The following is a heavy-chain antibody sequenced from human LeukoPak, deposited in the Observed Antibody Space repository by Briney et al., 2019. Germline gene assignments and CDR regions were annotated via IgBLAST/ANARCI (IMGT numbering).Heavy chain of an antibody. D-gene: IGHD6-19*01. CDR3: ARHAYSGWCNFWFDP. CDR2: IYYSGST. V-gene: IGHV4-59*08. CDR1: VGSISNYY. Sequence: PSETLSLTCTVSVGSISNYYWRWIRQPPGKGLEWIGHIYYSGSTSYNPSLKSRITISVDASKNQFSLKLSSVTAADTAVYYCARHAYSGWCNFWFDPWGQGTLVTVSS. J-gene: IGHJ5*02.